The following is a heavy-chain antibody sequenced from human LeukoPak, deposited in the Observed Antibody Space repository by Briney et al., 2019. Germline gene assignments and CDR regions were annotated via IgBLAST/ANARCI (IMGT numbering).Heavy chain of an antibody. V-gene: IGHV4-34*01. CDR1: GGSFSGYY. Sequence: SETLSLTCAVYGGSFSGYYWSWIRQPPGKGLEWIGEINHSGSTTYNPSLKSRVTISVDTSKNQFSLKLSSVTAADTAVYYCARRARTNYYDSSGYYGHYWYFDLWGRGTLVTVSS. CDR3: ARRARTNYYDSSGYYGHYWYFDL. D-gene: IGHD3-22*01. CDR2: INHSGST. J-gene: IGHJ2*01.